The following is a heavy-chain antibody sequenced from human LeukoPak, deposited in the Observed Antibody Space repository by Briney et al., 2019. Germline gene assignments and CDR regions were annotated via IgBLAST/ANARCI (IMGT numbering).Heavy chain of an antibody. V-gene: IGHV1-18*04. Sequence: ASVKVSCKASGYTFTSYGISWVRQAPGQGLEWMGWISAYNGNTNYAQKLQGRVTMTTDTSTSTAYMELRSLRPDDTAVYYCARDREYSSGWYLVYWGQGTLVTVSS. J-gene: IGHJ4*02. CDR2: ISAYNGNT. CDR1: GYTFTSYG. CDR3: ARDREYSSGWYLVY. D-gene: IGHD6-19*01.